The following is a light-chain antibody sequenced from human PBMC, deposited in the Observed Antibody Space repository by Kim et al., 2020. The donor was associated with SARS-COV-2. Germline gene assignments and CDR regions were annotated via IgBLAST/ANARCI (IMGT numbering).Light chain of an antibody. CDR3: QQSYSTPFT. Sequence: ASVGDRVTVTCRASQSNSRYLNWYQQRPGKAPKLLIYATSTLQSGVPSRFSGSGSGTDFTLTISSLQPEDFATYYCQQSYSTPFTFGGGTKVDIK. CDR2: ATS. V-gene: IGKV1-39*01. J-gene: IGKJ4*01. CDR1: QSNSRY.